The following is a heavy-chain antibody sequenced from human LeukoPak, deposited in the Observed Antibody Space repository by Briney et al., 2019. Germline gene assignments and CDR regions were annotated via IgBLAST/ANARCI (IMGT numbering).Heavy chain of an antibody. V-gene: IGHV1-8*03. Sequence: ASVKVSCKASGYTFTSYDINWVRQATGQGLEWMGWMNPNSGNTGYAQKFQGRVTITRNTSISTAYMELSSLRSEDTAVYYCARAPRITMVRGVIYWFDPWGQGTLVTVSS. J-gene: IGHJ5*02. CDR2: MNPNSGNT. CDR3: ARAPRITMVRGVIYWFDP. CDR1: GYTFTSYD. D-gene: IGHD3-10*01.